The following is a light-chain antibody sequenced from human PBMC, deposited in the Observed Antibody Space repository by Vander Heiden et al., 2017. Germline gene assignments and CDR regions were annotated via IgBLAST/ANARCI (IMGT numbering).Light chain of an antibody. CDR1: NTDDGGDNY. V-gene: IGLV2-8*01. CDR3: SSYGGRNNYV. Sequence: QSALTQPPSASGSPGQSVNISCTGTNTDDGGDNYVPWYQQSPGKAPKLIIYEVTKRPSGVPDRFSASKSGNTASLTVSGLQAEDEADYYCSSYGGRNNYVFGSGTKITVL. CDR2: EVT. J-gene: IGLJ1*01.